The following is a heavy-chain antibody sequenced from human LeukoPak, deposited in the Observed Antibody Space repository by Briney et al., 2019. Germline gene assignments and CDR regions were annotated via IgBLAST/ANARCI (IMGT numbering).Heavy chain of an antibody. CDR1: GYTFTSYD. D-gene: IGHD6-13*01. CDR3: ASMTAAAGTRSFDY. J-gene: IGHJ4*02. V-gene: IGHV1-8*01. Sequence: GASVKVSCKASGYTFTSYDINWVRQATGQGLEWTGWMNPNSGNTGYAQKFQGRVTMTRNTSISTAYMELSSLRSEDTAVYYCASMTAAAGTRSFDYWGQGTLVTVSS. CDR2: MNPNSGNT.